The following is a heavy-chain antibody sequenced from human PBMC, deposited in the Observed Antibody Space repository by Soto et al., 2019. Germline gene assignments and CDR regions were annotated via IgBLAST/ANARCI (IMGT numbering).Heavy chain of an antibody. CDR3: AKGSLRGYSGYEQYYFDY. J-gene: IGHJ4*02. V-gene: IGHV3-23*01. D-gene: IGHD5-12*01. CDR2: ISGSGGST. Sequence: GGSLRLSCAASGFTFSSYAMSWVRQAPGKGLEWVSAISGSGGSTYYADSVKGRFTISRDNSKNTLYLQMNSLRAEDTAVYYCAKGSLRGYSGYEQYYFDYWGQGTLVTVSS. CDR1: GFTFSSYA.